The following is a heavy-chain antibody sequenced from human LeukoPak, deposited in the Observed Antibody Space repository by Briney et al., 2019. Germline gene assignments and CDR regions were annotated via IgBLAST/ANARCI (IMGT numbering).Heavy chain of an antibody. CDR3: AKDHYYDSSNYYYGRPXLFDY. CDR2: IGGSGGST. J-gene: IGHJ4*01. D-gene: IGHD3-22*01. V-gene: IGHV3-23*01. Sequence: PGGSLRLSCAASGFTFSSYAMSWVRQAPGKGLEWVSAIGGSGGSTYYADSVKGRFTISRDNPKKTLYLQMDSLRAEDTAVYYCAKDHYYDSSNYYYGRPXLFDYXXXGTLVTV. CDR1: GFTFSSYA.